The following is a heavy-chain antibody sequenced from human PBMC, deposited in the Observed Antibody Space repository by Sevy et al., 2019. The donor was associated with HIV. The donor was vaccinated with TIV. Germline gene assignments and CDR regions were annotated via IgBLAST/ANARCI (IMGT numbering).Heavy chain of an antibody. V-gene: IGHV4-59*11. J-gene: IGHJ4*02. Sequence: SETLSLTCTVSGGSITSLYLNWIRQPPGKGLEWIADIYYNGHINYNPSLKSRVTLSLDTSKNQFSLRLRSVTAADTAMYYCAGENAWGRGYSWGQGTLVTVSS. CDR3: AGENAWGRGYS. CDR2: IYYNGHI. CDR1: GGSITSLY. D-gene: IGHD1-26*01.